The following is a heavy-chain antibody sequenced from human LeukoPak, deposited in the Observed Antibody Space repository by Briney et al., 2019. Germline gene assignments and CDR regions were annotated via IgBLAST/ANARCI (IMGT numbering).Heavy chain of an antibody. V-gene: IGHV1-46*01. CDR3: ARDMADIVVVTAITGSPFDP. J-gene: IGHJ5*02. CDR2: INPSGGST. D-gene: IGHD2-21*02. CDR1: GYTFTGYY. Sequence: ASVKVSCKASGYTFTGYYMHRVRQAPGQGLEWMGIINPSGGSTSYAQKFQGRVTMTRDTSTSTVYMELSSLRSEDTAVYYCARDMADIVVVTAITGSPFDPWGQGTLVTVSS.